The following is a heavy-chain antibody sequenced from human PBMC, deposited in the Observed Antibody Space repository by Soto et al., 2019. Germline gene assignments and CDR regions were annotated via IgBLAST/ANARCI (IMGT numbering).Heavy chain of an antibody. J-gene: IGHJ4*02. CDR1: GYTFTSYA. CDR3: ARGTRVGPAELGNYFED. CDR2: INAGNGNT. D-gene: IGHD2-2*01. V-gene: IGHV1-3*01. Sequence: DSVKVSCKASGYTFTSYAMHWVRQAPGQRLEWMGWINAGNGNTKYSQKFQGRVTITRDTSARTAYMDLSRLRSEDTAVYYCARGTRVGPAELGNYFEDWGQGTSVNVSS.